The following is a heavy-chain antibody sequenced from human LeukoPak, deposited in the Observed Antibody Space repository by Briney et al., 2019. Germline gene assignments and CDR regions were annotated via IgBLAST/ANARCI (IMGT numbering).Heavy chain of an antibody. Sequence: GASVKVSCKASGGTFSSYAISWVRQAPGQGLEWMGGIIPIFGTANYTQKFQGRVTITTDESTSTAYMELSSLRSEDTAVYYCARGVGSSITIFDYWGQGTLVTVSS. D-gene: IGHD3-3*01. J-gene: IGHJ4*02. CDR1: GGTFSSYA. V-gene: IGHV1-69*05. CDR3: ARGVGSSITIFDY. CDR2: IIPIFGTA.